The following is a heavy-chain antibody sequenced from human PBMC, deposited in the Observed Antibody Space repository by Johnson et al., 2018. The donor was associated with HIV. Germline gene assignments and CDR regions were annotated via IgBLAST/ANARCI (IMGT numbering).Heavy chain of an antibody. CDR2: ISYDGSNK. CDR1: GFTFSSYD. Sequence: QVQLVESGGGVVQPGRSLRLSCAASGFTFSSYDMHWVRQAPGKGLVWVAVISYDGSNKYYADSVKGRFTISRDNSKNTLYLQMNSLRAEDTAVYYCAREWGVMTFGGVIPRNAFDIWGQGTMVTVSS. V-gene: IGHV3-30-3*01. D-gene: IGHD3-16*01. J-gene: IGHJ3*02. CDR3: AREWGVMTFGGVIPRNAFDI.